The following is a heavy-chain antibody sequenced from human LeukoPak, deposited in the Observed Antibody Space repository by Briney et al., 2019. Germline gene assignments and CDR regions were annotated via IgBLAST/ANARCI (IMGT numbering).Heavy chain of an antibody. V-gene: IGHV3-48*01. CDR2: ISSSSSTI. Sequence: GGSLRLSCAASGFTFSSYSMNWVRQAPGKGLEWASYISSSSSTIYYADSVKGRFTISRDNAKNSLHLQMNSLRAEDTAVYYCARKLWFGEPCCYFDYWGQGTLVTVSS. CDR3: ARKLWFGEPCCYFDY. J-gene: IGHJ4*02. D-gene: IGHD3-10*01. CDR1: GFTFSSYS.